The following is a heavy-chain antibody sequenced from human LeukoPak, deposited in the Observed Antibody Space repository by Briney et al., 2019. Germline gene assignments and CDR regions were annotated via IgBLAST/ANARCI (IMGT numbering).Heavy chain of an antibody. CDR1: GYTFTNFG. CDR2: IGPYTGKT. J-gene: IGHJ1*01. D-gene: IGHD2-8*01. V-gene: IGHV1-18*01. Sequence: VASVKVSCKASGYTFTNFGISWVRQAPGQGLEWMGWIGPYTGKTNYAQKFQGRVTVTTDTSTTTAYMELRSLRSDDTAVYYCASCHCTNGVCYGECEYFQEWGQGTLVTVSS. CDR3: ASCHCTNGVCYGECEYFQE.